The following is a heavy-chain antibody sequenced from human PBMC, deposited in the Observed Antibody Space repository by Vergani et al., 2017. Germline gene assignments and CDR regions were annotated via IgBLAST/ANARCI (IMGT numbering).Heavy chain of an antibody. V-gene: IGHV3-30*01. D-gene: IGHD5-18*01. CDR2: ISYDGSNK. CDR1: GFTFSSYA. J-gene: IGHJ6*02. CDR3: ARDHGYSYGSYYYYYGMDV. Sequence: QVQLVESGGGVVQPGRSLRLSCAASGFTFSSYAMHWVRQAPGKGLEWVAVISYDGSNKYYADSVKGRFTISRDNSKNTLYLQMNSLSAEDTAVYYCARDHGYSYGSYYYYYGMDVWGQGSTVTVSS.